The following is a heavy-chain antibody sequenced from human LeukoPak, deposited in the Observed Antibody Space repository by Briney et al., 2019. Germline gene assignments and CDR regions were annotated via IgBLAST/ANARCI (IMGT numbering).Heavy chain of an antibody. Sequence: ESGPTLVKPTQTLTLTCTFSGFSLSTSGVGVGWIRQPPGKALEWLALIYWDDDERYSPSLKSRLTISKGTSKNQVVLTMTNMDPVDTATYYCAHRFVHGDFDYWGQGTLVTVPS. D-gene: IGHD4-17*01. J-gene: IGHJ4*02. CDR1: GFSLSTSGVG. CDR2: IYWDDDE. V-gene: IGHV2-5*02. CDR3: AHRFVHGDFDY.